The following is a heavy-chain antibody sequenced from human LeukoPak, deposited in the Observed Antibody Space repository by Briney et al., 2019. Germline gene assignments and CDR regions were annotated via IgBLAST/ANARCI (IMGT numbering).Heavy chain of an antibody. D-gene: IGHD6-13*01. CDR1: GFTVSSNY. J-gene: IGHJ4*02. V-gene: IGHV3-53*01. Sequence: GGSLRLSCTASGFTVSSNYMSWVRQAPGKGLEWVSVIYSGGSTYYADSVKGRFTISRDNSKNTLYLQMNSLRAEDTAVYYCARLYSSSWYGNYWGQGTLVTAST. CDR3: ARLYSSSWYGNY. CDR2: IYSGGST.